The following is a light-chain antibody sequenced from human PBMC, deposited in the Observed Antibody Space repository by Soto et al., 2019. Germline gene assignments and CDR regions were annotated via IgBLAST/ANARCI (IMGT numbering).Light chain of an antibody. Sequence: QYALTQPRSVSGSPGQSVTISCTGTGSDVGGYNLFSWFQHHPGKAPKLMIYGVSERASGVPDRFSGSRSANTASLTVSGLQAEDEADYYCCSRAGGYTWVFGGGTQLTVL. CDR2: GVS. J-gene: IGLJ3*02. CDR3: CSRAGGYTWV. V-gene: IGLV2-11*01. CDR1: GSDVGGYNL.